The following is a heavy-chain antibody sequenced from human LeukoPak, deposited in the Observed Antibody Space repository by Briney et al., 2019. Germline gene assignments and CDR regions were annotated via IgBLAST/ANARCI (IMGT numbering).Heavy chain of an antibody. V-gene: IGHV4-59*01. CDR1: GGSISSYY. J-gene: IGHJ6*03. D-gene: IGHD3-9*01. Sequence: PSETLSLTCTVSGGSISSYYWSWIRQPPGKGLEWIGYIYYSGSTNYNPSLKSRVTISVDTSKNQFSLKLSSVTAADTAVYYCARVAPGYDILTGSVGYMDVWGKGTTVTVSS. CDR3: ARVAPGYDILTGSVGYMDV. CDR2: IYYSGST.